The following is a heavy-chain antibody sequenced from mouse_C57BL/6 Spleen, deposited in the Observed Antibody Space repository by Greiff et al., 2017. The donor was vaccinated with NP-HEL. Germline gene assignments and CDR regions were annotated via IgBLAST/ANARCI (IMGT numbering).Heavy chain of an antibody. D-gene: IGHD2-4*01. J-gene: IGHJ2*01. V-gene: IGHV1-55*01. Sequence: VQLQQPGAELVKPGASVKMSCKASGYTFTSYWITWVKQRPGQGLEWIGDIYPGSGSTNYNEKFKSKATLTVDTSSSTAYMQLSSLTSEDSAVYYCARFRLRRGDYFDYWGQGTTLTVSS. CDR3: ARFRLRRGDYFDY. CDR2: IYPGSGST. CDR1: GYTFTSYW.